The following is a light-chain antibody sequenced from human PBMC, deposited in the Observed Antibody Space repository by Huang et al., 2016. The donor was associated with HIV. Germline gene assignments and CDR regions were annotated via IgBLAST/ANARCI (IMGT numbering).Light chain of an antibody. CDR3: QQTVTTPIT. Sequence: DIQMTQSPSSLSASVGDRVTITCRASQNIGSHLNWYQHKSRKAPDLLIYAASSLQTGVPSRFTGSGYGTHFNFTISSLQPEDFGTYYCQQTVTTPITFGPGTRVHIK. CDR2: AAS. V-gene: IGKV1-39*01. J-gene: IGKJ3*01. CDR1: QNIGSH.